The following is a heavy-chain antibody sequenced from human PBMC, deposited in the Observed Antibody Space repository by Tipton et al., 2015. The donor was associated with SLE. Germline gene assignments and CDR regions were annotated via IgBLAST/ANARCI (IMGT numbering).Heavy chain of an antibody. CDR3: AREWGNRGGFDY. D-gene: IGHD3-16*01. J-gene: IGHJ4*02. V-gene: IGHV4-39*07. CDR2: IYYSGST. CDR1: GGSISSSSYY. Sequence: GLVKPSETLSLTCTVSGGSISSSSYYWGWIRQSPGKGLEWIGSIYYSGSTYYNPSLKSRVTISVDTSKNQFSLKLSSVTAADTAVYYCAREWGNRGGFDYWGQGTLVTVSS.